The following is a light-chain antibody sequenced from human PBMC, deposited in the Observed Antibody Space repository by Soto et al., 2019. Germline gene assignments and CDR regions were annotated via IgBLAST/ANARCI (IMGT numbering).Light chain of an antibody. CDR2: GAS. CDR1: QDIAGY. V-gene: IGKV1D-12*01. J-gene: IGKJ5*01. CDR3: QQGYICTIT. Sequence: RVTLPPGTGSESVGDQVTTTCRASQDIAGYLAWYQHIPGRTPELLIHGASRLQSGVPARFSGSGSGTDFTLSINSLQPEDFATYYCQQGYICTITFGQGT.